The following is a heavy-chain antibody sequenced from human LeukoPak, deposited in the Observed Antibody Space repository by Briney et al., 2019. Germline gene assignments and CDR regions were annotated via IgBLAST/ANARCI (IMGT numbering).Heavy chain of an antibody. D-gene: IGHD2-2*01. CDR2: IIPIFGTA. CDR3: ARSIPYCSSADCYGGFFDY. Sequence: ASVKVSCKASGGTFSSYAISWVRQAPGQGLEWMGGIIPIFGTANYAQKFQGRVTITTDESTSTAYMELSSLRSEDTAVYYCARSIPYCSSADCYGGFFDYWGQGTLVTVSS. V-gene: IGHV1-69*05. CDR1: GGTFSSYA. J-gene: IGHJ4*02.